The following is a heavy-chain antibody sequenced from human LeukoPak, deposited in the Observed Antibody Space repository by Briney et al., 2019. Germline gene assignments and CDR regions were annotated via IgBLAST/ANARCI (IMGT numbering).Heavy chain of an antibody. D-gene: IGHD5-12*01. CDR2: IYYTGST. CDR3: ARVYGSGYDFRGAFDV. CDR1: GGSISNRSYY. Sequence: PSETLSLTCTVSGGSISNRSYYWTWIRQPPGKGLEWIGYIYYTGSTNYNPSLKSRVTISVDTSKNQFSLRLMSVTAADTAVYYCARVYGSGYDFRGAFDVWGQGTMVTVSS. J-gene: IGHJ3*01. V-gene: IGHV4-61*01.